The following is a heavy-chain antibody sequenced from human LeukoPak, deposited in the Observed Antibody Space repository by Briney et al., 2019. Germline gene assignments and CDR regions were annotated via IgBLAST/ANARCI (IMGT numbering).Heavy chain of an antibody. CDR2: IVLTGSA. D-gene: IGHD4-11*01. CDR1: GGSFTGYY. CDR3: ARGPPFKYMWGRRTVPDYTSNSKPCCDP. V-gene: IGHV4-34*01. J-gene: IGHJ5*02. Sequence: SETLSLTFAVSGGSFTGYYWNWIRQTPGKGLEWIGDIVLTGSANYNPSLKSRVTISIDTSKNQFSLKLRSVTAADTALYYCARGPPFKYMWGRRTVPDYTSNSKPCCDPWGQGTLVTVSS.